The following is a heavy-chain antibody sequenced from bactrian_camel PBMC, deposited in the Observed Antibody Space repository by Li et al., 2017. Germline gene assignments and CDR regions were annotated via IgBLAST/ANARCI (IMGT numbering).Heavy chain of an antibody. Sequence: VQLVESGGGLVQPGGSLRLSCAASGFTFSSNFMSWVRQAPGKGLEWVSDINTGGGSTIYSDSVKGRFTMSRDNAKNTVYLQMNGLIPEDTALYYCATDLNWQNYWGQGTQVTVS. D-gene: IGHD7*01. CDR3: ATDLNWQNY. CDR1: GFTFSSNF. V-gene: IGHV3S40*01. CDR2: INTGGGST. J-gene: IGHJ4*01.